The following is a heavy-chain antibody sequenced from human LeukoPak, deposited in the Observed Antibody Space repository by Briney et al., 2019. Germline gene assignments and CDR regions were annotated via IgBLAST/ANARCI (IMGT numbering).Heavy chain of an antibody. V-gene: IGHV1-69*05. CDR2: IIPIFGTA. CDR3: ALRPGGGSDAFDI. J-gene: IGHJ3*02. Sequence: SVKVSCKASGGTFSSYAISWVRQAPGQGLEWMGRIIPIFGTANYAQKFQGRVTITTDKSTSTAYMELSSLRSEDTAVYYCALRPGGGSDAFDIWGQGTMVTVSS. CDR1: GGTFSSYA. D-gene: IGHD2-15*01.